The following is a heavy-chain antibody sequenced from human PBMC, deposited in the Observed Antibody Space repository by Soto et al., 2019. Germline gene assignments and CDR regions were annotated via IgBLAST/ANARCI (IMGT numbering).Heavy chain of an antibody. D-gene: IGHD5-18*01. Sequence: SETLSLTCTVSGGSMNSYYWSWIRQPPGKGLEWIGSIYYSGSTNYNPSLKSRVTISVDTSKNQFSLKLHSVTAADTAVYYCARPLYSYGPMDVWGQGTTVTVSS. J-gene: IGHJ6*02. CDR2: IYYSGST. CDR1: GGSMNSYY. CDR3: ARPLYSYGPMDV. V-gene: IGHV4-59*08.